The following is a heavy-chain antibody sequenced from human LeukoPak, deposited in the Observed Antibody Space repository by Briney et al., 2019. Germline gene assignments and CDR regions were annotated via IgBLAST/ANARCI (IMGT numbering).Heavy chain of an antibody. J-gene: IGHJ6*02. D-gene: IGHD4-17*01. Sequence: SETLSLTCTVSGGSISNYYWGWIRQPPGKGLEWIGYIYYSGSTNYNPSLKSRVTISVDTSKNQFSLKLSSVTAADTAVYYCARDRGDRARDYYYGMDVWGQGTTVTVSS. V-gene: IGHV4-59*01. CDR2: IYYSGST. CDR1: GGSISNYY. CDR3: ARDRGDRARDYYYGMDV.